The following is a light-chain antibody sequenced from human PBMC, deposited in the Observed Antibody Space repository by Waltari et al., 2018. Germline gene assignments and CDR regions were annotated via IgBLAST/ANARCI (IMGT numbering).Light chain of an antibody. CDR2: SGK. V-gene: IGLV1-44*01. CDR3: TGWDDSLNGVV. CDR1: SSNIGSNY. J-gene: IGLJ2*01. Sequence: QSVLTQPPSASGTPGQRVTISCSGSSSNIGSNYVNWYQQLPGTAPKPLIYSGKQRPSVSPDRFSGSKSRTSASLAISGLQSEDEAYYYCTGWDDSLNGVVFGGGTKLTVL.